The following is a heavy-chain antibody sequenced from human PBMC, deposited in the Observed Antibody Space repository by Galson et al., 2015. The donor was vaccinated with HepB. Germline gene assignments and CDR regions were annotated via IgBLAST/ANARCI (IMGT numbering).Heavy chain of an antibody. D-gene: IGHD5-18*01. Sequence: SLRLSCAASGFTFSTYSMHWVRQAPGKGLEWVAGIFYDGSNKYYADSVKGRFTISRDNSKNRLYLQMDSLKTEDTAVYYCGHPTWIHPWFPFDYWGQGTLVTVSS. J-gene: IGHJ4*02. CDR2: IFYDGSNK. CDR3: GHPTWIHPWFPFDY. CDR1: GFTFSTYS. V-gene: IGHV3-30*04.